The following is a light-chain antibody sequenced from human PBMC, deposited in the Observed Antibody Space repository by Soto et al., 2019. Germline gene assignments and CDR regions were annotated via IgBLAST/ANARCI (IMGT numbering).Light chain of an antibody. Sequence: QSALTQPASVSGSPGQSIAISCTGVRTDVDGYDYVSWYQQHPGQAPQLIIYDVYNRPSGVSHRFSGSKSGDTASLTISGLQAEDGSDYYSTSYTYSPPFYVFRTGTIVTV. CDR1: RTDVDGYDY. CDR3: TSYTYSPPFYV. CDR2: DVY. J-gene: IGLJ1*01. V-gene: IGLV2-14*03.